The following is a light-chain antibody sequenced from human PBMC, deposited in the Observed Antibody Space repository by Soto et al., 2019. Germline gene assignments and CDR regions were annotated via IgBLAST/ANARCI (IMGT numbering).Light chain of an antibody. CDR3: QNYKSAPKT. Sequence: DIQMTQSPSSLSASVGDRVTITCRASQDISNYLAWYQQKPGKVPKLLIYAASTLQSGVPSRFSGSGSGTDFTLTISSLQPEDVASYYCQNYKSAPKTFGQGTKVEIK. V-gene: IGKV1-27*01. CDR2: AAS. CDR1: QDISNY. J-gene: IGKJ1*01.